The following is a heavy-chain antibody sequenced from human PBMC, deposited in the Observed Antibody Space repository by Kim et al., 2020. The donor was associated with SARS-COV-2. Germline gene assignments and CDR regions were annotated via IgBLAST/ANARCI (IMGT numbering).Heavy chain of an antibody. CDR3: AHSKYSYGFWAPLYGMDV. D-gene: IGHD5-18*01. CDR1: GFSLSTSGVG. CDR2: IYWNDDK. Sequence: SGPTLVKPTQTLTLTCTFSGFSLSTSGVGVGWIRQPPGKALEWLALIYWNDDKRYSPSLKSRLTITKDTSKNQVVLTMTNMDPVDTATYYCAHSKYSYGFWAPLYGMDVWGQGTTVTVSS. J-gene: IGHJ6*02. V-gene: IGHV2-5*01.